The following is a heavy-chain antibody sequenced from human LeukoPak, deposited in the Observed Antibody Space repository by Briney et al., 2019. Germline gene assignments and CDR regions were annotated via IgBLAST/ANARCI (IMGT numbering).Heavy chain of an antibody. CDR1: GGSISSYY. D-gene: IGHD7-27*01. CDR2: IYYSGST. Sequence: SETLSLTCTVSGGSISSYYWSWIRQPPGKGLEWIGYIYYSGSTYYNPSLKSRVTMSVDTSKNQFSLKLSSVAAVDTAVYYCVKKVAGVAWFDSWGQGILVTVSS. CDR3: VKKVAGVAWFDS. V-gene: IGHV4-59*04. J-gene: IGHJ5*01.